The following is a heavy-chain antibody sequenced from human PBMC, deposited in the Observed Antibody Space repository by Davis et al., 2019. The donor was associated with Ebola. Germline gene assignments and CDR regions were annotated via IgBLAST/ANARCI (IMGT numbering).Heavy chain of an antibody. V-gene: IGHV4-61*01. D-gene: IGHD3-22*01. J-gene: IGHJ4*02. CDR3: ARARRYYDSSGYYSW. CDR1: GGSVSSGSYY. CDR2: IYYSGST. Sequence: MPSETLSLTCTVSGGSVSSGSYYWSWIRQPPGKGLEWIGYIYYSGSTNYNPSLKSRVTISVDTSKNQFSLKLSSVTAADTAVYYCARARRYYDSSGYYSWWGQGTLVTVSS.